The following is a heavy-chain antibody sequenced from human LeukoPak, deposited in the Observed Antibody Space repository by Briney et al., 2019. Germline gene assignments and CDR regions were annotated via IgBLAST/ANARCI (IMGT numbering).Heavy chain of an antibody. J-gene: IGHJ3*02. V-gene: IGHV3-21*01. D-gene: IGHD5-18*01. Sequence: PGGSLRLSSAPSELTLRSYSMNWVPQAPGNGLEWASSINSSSSYIYYADSVKGPFTISRDNAKNSLYLQMNSLRAEDTAVYYCARWGLDTAMVTSSYDAFDIWGQGTMVTVSS. CDR1: ELTLRSYS. CDR2: INSSSSYI. CDR3: ARWGLDTAMVTSSYDAFDI.